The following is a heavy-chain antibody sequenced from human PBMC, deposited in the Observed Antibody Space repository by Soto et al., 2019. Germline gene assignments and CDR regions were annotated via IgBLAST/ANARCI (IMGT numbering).Heavy chain of an antibody. D-gene: IGHD3-22*01. Sequence: QVHLVQSGAEVKKPGASVKVSCKASGYTFTNHWIHWVRQAPGQGLEWMAVIKPSGDIRTYAQRFQGRVTLTSDTSTSTVYMEMNTLGSDDTAVYYCARDIPYSSGYFASFFDYWGQGTLVTVSS. CDR3: ARDIPYSSGYFASFFDY. J-gene: IGHJ4*02. V-gene: IGHV1-46*01. CDR2: IKPSGDIR. CDR1: GYTFTNHW.